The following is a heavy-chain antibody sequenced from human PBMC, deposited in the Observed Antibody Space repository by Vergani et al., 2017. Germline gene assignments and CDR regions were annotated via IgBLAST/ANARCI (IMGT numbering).Heavy chain of an antibody. Sequence: QVQLQESGPGLVKPSQTLSLTCTVSGGSISSGSYYWSWIRQPPGKGLEWIGYIYYSGSTNYNPSLKSRVTISVDTSKNQFSLKLSSVTAADTAVYYCARTSRITIFGVVIHYGMDVWGQGTTVTVSS. CDR2: IYYSGST. D-gene: IGHD3-3*01. CDR3: ARTSRITIFGVVIHYGMDV. J-gene: IGHJ6*02. V-gene: IGHV4-61*01. CDR1: GGSISSGSYY.